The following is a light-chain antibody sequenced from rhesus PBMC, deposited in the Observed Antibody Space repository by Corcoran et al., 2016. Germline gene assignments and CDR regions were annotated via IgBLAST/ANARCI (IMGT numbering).Light chain of an antibody. CDR1: QGISSW. V-gene: IGKV1-22*01. J-gene: IGKJ4*01. CDR3: QQYSSRLT. Sequence: DIQMTQSPSSLSASVGDTVTITCRTSQGISSWLAWYQQKSGKAPKLLIYKASSLQSGVPSRFSGSGSVTDFTLTISSLQSEDFATYYCQQYSSRLTFGGGTKVEVK. CDR2: KAS.